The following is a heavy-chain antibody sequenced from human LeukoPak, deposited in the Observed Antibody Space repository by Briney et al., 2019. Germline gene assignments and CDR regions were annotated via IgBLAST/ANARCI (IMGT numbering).Heavy chain of an antibody. J-gene: IGHJ4*02. D-gene: IGHD2-2*01. CDR3: ARCRADFPDCSSTSCYLCDY. V-gene: IGHV3-21*01. CDR2: ISSSSSYI. CDR1: GFTFSSYS. Sequence: PGGSLRLSCAASGFTFSSYSMNWVRQAPGKGLEWVSSISSSSSYIYYADSVKGRFTVSRDNAKNSLYLQMNSLRAEDTAVYYCARCRADFPDCSSTSCYLCDYWGQGTLVTVSS.